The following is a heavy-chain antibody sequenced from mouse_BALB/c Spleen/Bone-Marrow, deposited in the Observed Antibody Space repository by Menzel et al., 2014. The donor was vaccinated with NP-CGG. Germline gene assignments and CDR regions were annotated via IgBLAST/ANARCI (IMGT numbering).Heavy chain of an antibody. J-gene: IGHJ3*01. D-gene: IGHD4-1*01. CDR3: ARNANWLFAY. CDR2: IYPGDGDT. Sequence: VMLVESGPELVRPGASVKISCKASGYAFSSSWMNWVKQRPGQGLEWIGRIYPGDGDTNYNGKFKGKATLTADKSSSTAYMQLSSLTSDDSAVYFCARNANWLFAYWGQGTLVTVSA. V-gene: IGHV1-82*01. CDR1: GYAFSSSW.